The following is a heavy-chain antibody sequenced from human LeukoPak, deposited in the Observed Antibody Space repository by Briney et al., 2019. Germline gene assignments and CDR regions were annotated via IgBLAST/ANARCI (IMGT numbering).Heavy chain of an antibody. D-gene: IGHD4-17*01. CDR1: GFTFGDYR. V-gene: IGHV3-49*04. CDR3: ARDMGTTETGDDY. CDR2: IRGKASGGTT. J-gene: IGHJ4*02. Sequence: PGRPLRLSCTTSGFTFGDYRMNWVRQAPGKGLEWVGVIRGKASGGTTDYAASVKGRFTTSRDDSKSIAYLQMSSLKIEDTAVYYCARDMGTTETGDDYWGQGTLVTVSS.